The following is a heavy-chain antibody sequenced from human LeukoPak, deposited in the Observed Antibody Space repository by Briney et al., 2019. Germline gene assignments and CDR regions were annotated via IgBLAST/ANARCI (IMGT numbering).Heavy chain of an antibody. Sequence: SQTLSLTCTVSGGSISSGSYYWSWIRQPAGKGLEWIGRIYTSGSTNYNPSLKSRVTISVDTSKNQFSLKLSSVTAADTAVYYCARVGYYDFWSGYSSAEYFQHWGQGTLVTVSS. CDR3: ARVGYYDFWSGYSSAEYFQH. CDR2: IYTSGST. D-gene: IGHD3-3*01. J-gene: IGHJ1*01. CDR1: GGSISSGSYY. V-gene: IGHV4-61*02.